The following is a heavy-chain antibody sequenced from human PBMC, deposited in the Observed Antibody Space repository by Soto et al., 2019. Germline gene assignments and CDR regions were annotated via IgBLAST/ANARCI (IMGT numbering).Heavy chain of an antibody. CDR2: ISYDGSNK. V-gene: IGHV3-30*18. D-gene: IGHD2-2*01. J-gene: IGHJ6*03. Sequence: GWSLRLSCAASGFTFSSYGMHWVRQAPGKGLEWVAVISYDGSNKYYADSVKGRSTISRDNSKNTLYLQMNSLRAEDTAVYYCAKAARPLGYCSSTSCSPSVYYYMDVWGKGTTVNVSS. CDR3: AKAARPLGYCSSTSCSPSVYYYMDV. CDR1: GFTFSSYG.